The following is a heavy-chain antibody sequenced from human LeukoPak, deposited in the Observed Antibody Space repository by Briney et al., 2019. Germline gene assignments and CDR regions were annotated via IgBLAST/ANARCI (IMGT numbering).Heavy chain of an antibody. Sequence: ASVKVSCKASGYTFTSYGISWVRQAPGQGLEWMGWISAYNGNTNYAQKLQGRVTMTTDTSTRTAYMELRSLRSDDTAVYYCATNEGYGELYYGMDVWGKGTTVTVSS. CDR3: ATNEGYGELYYGMDV. CDR2: ISAYNGNT. V-gene: IGHV1-18*04. J-gene: IGHJ6*04. D-gene: IGHD4-17*01. CDR1: GYTFTSYG.